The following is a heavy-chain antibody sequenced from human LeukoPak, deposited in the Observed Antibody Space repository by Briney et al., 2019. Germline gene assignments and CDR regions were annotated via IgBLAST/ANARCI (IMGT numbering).Heavy chain of an antibody. CDR3: AKDMYSSGWYGFDY. V-gene: IGHV3-23*01. Sequence: GGSLRLSCAASGFTFDEYGMSWVRQAPGKGLEWVSAISGSGGSTYYADSVKGRFTISRDNSKNTLYLQMNSLRAEDTAVYYCAKDMYSSGWYGFDYWGQGTLVTVSS. CDR1: GFTFDEYG. J-gene: IGHJ4*02. CDR2: ISGSGGST. D-gene: IGHD6-19*01.